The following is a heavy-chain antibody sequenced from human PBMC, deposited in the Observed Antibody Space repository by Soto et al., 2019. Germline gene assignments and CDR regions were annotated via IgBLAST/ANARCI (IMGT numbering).Heavy chain of an antibody. V-gene: IGHV4-59*01. J-gene: IGHJ5*02. D-gene: IGHD4-17*01. CDR3: PRRTRYGDYNWFDP. Sequence: SETLSLTCTVSGGSISSYYWSWVRQPPGKGLEWIGYIYYSGSTNYNPSLKSRVTISVDTFKNQFSLKLSSVTAADTAVYYWPRRTRYGDYNWFDPWGQGTLVTVSS. CDR1: GGSISSYY. CDR2: IYYSGST.